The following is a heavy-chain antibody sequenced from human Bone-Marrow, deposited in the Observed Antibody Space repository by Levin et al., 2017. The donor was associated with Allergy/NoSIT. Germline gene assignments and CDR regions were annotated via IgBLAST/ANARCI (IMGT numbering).Heavy chain of an antibody. CDR1: GFTFDDYA. D-gene: IGHD4-17*01. V-gene: IGHV3-9*01. J-gene: IGHJ4*02. CDR3: AKDGVYGDPLFDY. Sequence: GGSLRLSCAASGFTFDDYAMHWVRQAPGKGLEWVSGITWNSGSIGYADSVKGRFTISRDNAKNSLYLQMNSLRAEDTALYYCAKDGVYGDPLFDYWGQGSLVAVCS. CDR2: ITWNSGSI.